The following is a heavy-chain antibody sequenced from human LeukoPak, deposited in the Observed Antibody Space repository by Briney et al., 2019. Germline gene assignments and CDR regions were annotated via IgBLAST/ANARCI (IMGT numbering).Heavy chain of an antibody. D-gene: IGHD2-2*01. V-gene: IGHV3-11*04. Sequence: GGSLRLSCAASGFTLSDYYMSWIRQAPGKGLEWVSYSSSSGSTIYYADSVKGRFTISRDNSKNTLYLQMNSLRAEDTAVYYCARDQVVPAALYGMDVWGQGTTVTVSS. CDR2: SSSSGSTI. CDR1: GFTLSDYY. J-gene: IGHJ6*02. CDR3: ARDQVVPAALYGMDV.